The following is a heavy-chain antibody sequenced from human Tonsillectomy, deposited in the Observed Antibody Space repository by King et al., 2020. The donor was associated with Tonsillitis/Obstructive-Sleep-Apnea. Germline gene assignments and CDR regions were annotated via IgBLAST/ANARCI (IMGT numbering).Heavy chain of an antibody. CDR3: AGYADRQNDFWSGFYTRYYYYGRDV. CDR1: GFTFSSHW. D-gene: IGHD3-3*01. J-gene: IGHJ6*02. Sequence: DVQLVESGGGLVQPGGSLRLSCAASGFTFSSHWMHWVRQAPGKGLVWVSRINSDGSSTSYADSVKCRFTISRDNAKNTLYLQMNSVRAEDTAVYYCAGYADRQNDFWSGFYTRYYYYGRDVWGQGTTVTVPS. CDR2: INSDGSST. V-gene: IGHV3-74*02.